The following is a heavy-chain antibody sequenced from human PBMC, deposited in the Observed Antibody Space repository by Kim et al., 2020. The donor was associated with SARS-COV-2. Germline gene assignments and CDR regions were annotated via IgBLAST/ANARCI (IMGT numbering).Heavy chain of an antibody. D-gene: IGHD2-15*01. V-gene: IGHV3-11*01. CDR2: ISSSGSTI. J-gene: IGHJ4*02. CDR1: GFTFSDYY. CDR3: AETVYCSGGSCSYFDY. Sequence: GGSLRLSCAASGFTFSDYYMSWIRQAPGKGLEWVSYISSSGSTIYYADSVKGRFTISRDNAKNSLYLQMNSLRAEDTAVYYCAETVYCSGGSCSYFDYWGQGTLVTVSS.